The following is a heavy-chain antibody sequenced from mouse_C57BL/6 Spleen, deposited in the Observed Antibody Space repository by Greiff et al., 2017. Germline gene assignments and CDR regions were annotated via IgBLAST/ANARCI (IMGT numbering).Heavy chain of an antibody. CDR3: ARDYGSSSWYFDV. V-gene: IGHV1-61*01. J-gene: IGHJ1*03. CDR2: IYPSDSET. CDR1: GYTFTSYW. D-gene: IGHD1-1*01. Sequence: VQLQQSGAELVRPGSSVKLSCKASGYTFTSYWMDWVKQRPGQGLEWIGNIYPSDSETHYNQKFKDKATLTVDKSSSTAYMQLSSLTSEDSAVYYCARDYGSSSWYFDVWGTGTTVTVSS.